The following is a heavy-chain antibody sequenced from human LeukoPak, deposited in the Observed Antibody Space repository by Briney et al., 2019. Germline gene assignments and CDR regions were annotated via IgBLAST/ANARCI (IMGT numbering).Heavy chain of an antibody. CDR1: GFTFSSYG. D-gene: IGHD2-2*01. V-gene: IGHV3-30*18. Sequence: GGSLRLSCAASGFTFSSYGMYWVRQAPGKGLEWVAVISYDGSNRYYADSVKGRFTISRDNSKNTLYLQMNSLRAEDTAVYYCAKEYQVLWSYYYYGMDVWGHGTTVTVSS. J-gene: IGHJ6*02. CDR2: ISYDGSNR. CDR3: AKEYQVLWSYYYYGMDV.